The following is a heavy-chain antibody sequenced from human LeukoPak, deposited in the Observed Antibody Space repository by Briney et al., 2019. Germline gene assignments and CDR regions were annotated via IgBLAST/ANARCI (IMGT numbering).Heavy chain of an antibody. CDR2: ISAYNGNT. CDR1: GYTFTSYG. D-gene: IGHD5-18*01. V-gene: IGHV1-18*01. J-gene: IGHJ4*02. Sequence: SVKVSCKASGYTFTSYGISWVRQAPGQGLEWMGWISAYNGNTNYAQKLQGRVTMTTDTSTSTAYIELRSLRSDDTAVYYCARDTTPPYSYGRLPLGYWGQGTLVTVSS. CDR3: ARDTTPPYSYGRLPLGY.